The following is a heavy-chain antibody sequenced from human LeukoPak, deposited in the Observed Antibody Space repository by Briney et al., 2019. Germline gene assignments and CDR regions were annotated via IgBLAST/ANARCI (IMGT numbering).Heavy chain of an antibody. V-gene: IGHV3-30*18. CDR2: ISYDGSNK. D-gene: IGHD6-13*01. CDR3: AKDIGIWSDY. Sequence: GGSLRLSCAASGFTFSSYGMHWVRQAPGKGLEWVAVISYDGSNKCYADSVKGRFTISRDNSKNTLYLQMNSLRAEDTAVYYCAKDIGIWSDYWGQGTLVTVSS. CDR1: GFTFSSYG. J-gene: IGHJ4*02.